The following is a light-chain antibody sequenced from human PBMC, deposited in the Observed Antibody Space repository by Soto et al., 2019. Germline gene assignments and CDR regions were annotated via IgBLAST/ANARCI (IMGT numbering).Light chain of an antibody. Sequence: AIQMTQSPSSLSASVGDRVTITCRASQGVGNDLGWYQHRPGKAPKLLIYAASSLETGVPSRFSGSGSDTDFTLTISSLQPEDFATYYCLQDYTSPYTFGQGTKLEI. CDR2: AAS. J-gene: IGKJ2*01. V-gene: IGKV1-6*01. CDR1: QGVGND. CDR3: LQDYTSPYT.